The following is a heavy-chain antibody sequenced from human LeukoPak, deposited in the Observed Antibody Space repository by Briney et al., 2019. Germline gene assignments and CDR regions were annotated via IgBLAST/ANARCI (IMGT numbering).Heavy chain of an antibody. CDR1: GGSISSGGYS. Sequence: PSQTLSLTCAVSGGSISSGGYSWSWIRQPPGKGLEWIGYIYYSGSTYYNPSLKSRVTISVDTSKNQFSLKLSSVTAADTAVYYCARLKTAAAGIAYYYMDVWGKGTTVTISS. V-gene: IGHV4-30-4*07. J-gene: IGHJ6*03. CDR3: ARLKTAAAGIAYYYMDV. D-gene: IGHD6-13*01. CDR2: IYYSGST.